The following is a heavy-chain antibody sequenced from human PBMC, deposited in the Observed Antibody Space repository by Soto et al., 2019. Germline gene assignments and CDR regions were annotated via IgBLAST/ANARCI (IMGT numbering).Heavy chain of an antibody. CDR3: ARAGYSTLLAAFDI. V-gene: IGHV4-59*01. D-gene: IGHD6-13*01. CDR1: GGSISIYY. CDR2: IYYSGST. J-gene: IGHJ3*02. Sequence: SETLSLTCTVSGGSISIYYWSWIRQPPGKGLEWIGYIYYSGSTNYNPSLKSRVTISVDTSKNQFSLKLSSVTAADTAVYYCARAGYSTLLAAFDIWGQGTMVTVSS.